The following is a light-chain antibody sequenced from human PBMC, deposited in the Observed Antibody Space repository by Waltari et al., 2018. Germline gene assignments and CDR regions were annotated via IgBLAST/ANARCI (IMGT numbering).Light chain of an antibody. J-gene: IGLJ3*02. Sequence: SYVLTQPPSVSVAPGKTARITCGGNNIGSKSVHWYQQKPGQAPVLVIYYNSDRPSGIPERFSGFNFGNTATLTISRVEAGDEADYYCQVWDSSSDHNWVFGGGTKLTVL. CDR3: QVWDSSSDHNWV. CDR2: YNS. V-gene: IGLV3-21*04. CDR1: NIGSKS.